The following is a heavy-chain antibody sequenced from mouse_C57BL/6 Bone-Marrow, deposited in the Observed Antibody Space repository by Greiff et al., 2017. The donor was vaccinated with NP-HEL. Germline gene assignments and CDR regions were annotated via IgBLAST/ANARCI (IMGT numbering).Heavy chain of an antibody. Sequence: VQLQQSGAELVRPGASVTLSCKASGYTFTDYEMHWVKQTPVHGLEWIGAIDPETGGTSYNQKFKGKAILTVDKSSSTAYMELRSLTSEDSAVYYCTRWGLRLYYFDYWGQGTTLTVSS. D-gene: IGHD1-1*01. CDR1: GYTFTDYE. V-gene: IGHV1-15*01. CDR3: TRWGLRLYYFDY. J-gene: IGHJ2*01. CDR2: IDPETGGT.